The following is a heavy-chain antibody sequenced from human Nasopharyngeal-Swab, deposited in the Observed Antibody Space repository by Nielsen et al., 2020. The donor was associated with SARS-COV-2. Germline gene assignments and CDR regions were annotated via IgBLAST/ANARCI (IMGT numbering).Heavy chain of an antibody. J-gene: IGHJ4*02. CDR2: IRYDGGNK. Sequence: WIRQPPGKGLEWVAFIRYDGGNKYYVESVKGRFTISRDNSKNTLYLQMNSLRAEDTAVYYCGKDLRGWTDGTYFDYWGQGTRVTVSS. CDR3: GKDLRGWTDGTYFDY. D-gene: IGHD1-1*01. V-gene: IGHV3-30*02.